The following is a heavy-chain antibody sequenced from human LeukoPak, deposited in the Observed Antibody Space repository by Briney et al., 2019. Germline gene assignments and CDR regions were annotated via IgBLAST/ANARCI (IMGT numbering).Heavy chain of an antibody. Sequence: GGSLRLSCAASGFTFSSYGMHWVRQAPGKGLEWVAFIRYDGSNKYYADSVKGRFTISRGNSKNTLYLQMNSLRAEDTAVYYCAKDPPLVVAATLGHYFDYWGQGTLVTVSS. J-gene: IGHJ4*02. D-gene: IGHD2-15*01. V-gene: IGHV3-30*02. CDR3: AKDPPLVVAATLGHYFDY. CDR1: GFTFSSYG. CDR2: IRYDGSNK.